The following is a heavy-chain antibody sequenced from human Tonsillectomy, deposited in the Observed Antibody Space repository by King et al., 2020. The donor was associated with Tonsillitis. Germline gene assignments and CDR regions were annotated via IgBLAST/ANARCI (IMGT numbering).Heavy chain of an antibody. D-gene: IGHD1-1*01. V-gene: IGHV3-53*01. CDR3: ARDPKTTGDAFDL. Sequence: VQLVESGGGLIQPGGSLRLSCAGSGFTVSSNNMNWVRQAPGKELEWVSVIYSGGSTNYAGPVKGRFTISRDNSKNTIYLQMNSLRAEDTAVYFCARDPKTTGDAFDLWGQGTMVIVSS. J-gene: IGHJ3*01. CDR2: IYSGGST. CDR1: GFTVSSNN.